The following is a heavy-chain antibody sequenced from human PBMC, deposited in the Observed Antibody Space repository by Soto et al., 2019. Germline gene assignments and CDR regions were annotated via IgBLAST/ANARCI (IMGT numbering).Heavy chain of an antibody. D-gene: IGHD3-22*01. CDR3: AKVAGRAYYDSSGYLDY. V-gene: IGHV3-30*18. CDR1: GFTFSSYG. J-gene: IGHJ4*02. CDR2: ISYDGSNK. Sequence: QVQLVESGGGVVQPGRSLRLSCAASGFTFSSYGMHWVRQAPGKGLEWVAVISYDGSNKYYADSVKGRFTISRDNSKNTRYLQMNSLRAEDTAVYYCAKVAGRAYYDSSGYLDYWGQGTLVTVSS.